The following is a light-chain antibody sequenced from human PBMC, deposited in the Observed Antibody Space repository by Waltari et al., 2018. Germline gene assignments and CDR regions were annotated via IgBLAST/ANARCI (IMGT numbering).Light chain of an antibody. J-gene: IGKJ2*01. Sequence: DIQMTQSPSSLSASAGDRVTITCQASQDISTYLNWYQQKPGKAPKLLIYDVSNLEKGVPSRFSGGGSETDFSFTISSLQSEDIATYYCQQYEDVPYTFGQGTKLMIK. CDR1: QDISTY. V-gene: IGKV1-33*01. CDR2: DVS. CDR3: QQYEDVPYT.